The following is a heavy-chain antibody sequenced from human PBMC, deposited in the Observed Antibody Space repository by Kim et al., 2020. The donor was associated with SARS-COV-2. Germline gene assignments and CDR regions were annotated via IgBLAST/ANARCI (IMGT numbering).Heavy chain of an antibody. Sequence: GGSLRLSCAASGFTFSSYAMHWVRQAPGKGLEWVAVISYDGSNKYYADSVKGRFTISRDNSKNTLYLQMNSLRAEDTAVYYCARDFEGIAAAGTGGVYGMDVWGQGTTVTVSS. V-gene: IGHV3-30*04. CDR2: ISYDGSNK. CDR1: GFTFSSYA. CDR3: ARDFEGIAAAGTGGVYGMDV. J-gene: IGHJ6*02. D-gene: IGHD6-13*01.